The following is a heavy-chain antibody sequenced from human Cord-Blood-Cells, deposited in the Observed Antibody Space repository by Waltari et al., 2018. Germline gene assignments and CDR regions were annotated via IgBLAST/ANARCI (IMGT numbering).Heavy chain of an antibody. V-gene: IGHV1-24*01. CDR2: FDPEDGET. Sequence: QVQLVQSGAEVKKPGASVKVSRKVSGYTLTELSMPWVRQAPGKGLEWMGGFDPEDGETIYAQKFQGRVTMTEDTSTDTAYMELSSLRSEDTAVYYCATVIALLGPRGRDAFDIWGQGTMVTVSS. D-gene: IGHD2-21*01. CDR3: ATVIALLGPRGRDAFDI. J-gene: IGHJ3*02. CDR1: GYTLTELS.